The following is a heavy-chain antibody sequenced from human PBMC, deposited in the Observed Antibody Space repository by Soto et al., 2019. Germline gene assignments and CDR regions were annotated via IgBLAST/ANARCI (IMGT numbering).Heavy chain of an antibody. V-gene: IGHV4-59*01. CDR3: ARGKVLFDY. Sequence: QVQLQESGPGLVKPSETLSLTCTVSGDSISDYYWSWIRQPPGKGLEWIGYIHYSGSTNQNPSLKSRVTLSIDTSKNQFALKVRSVTAADTAVYFCARGKVLFDYWGQGALVTVSS. CDR1: GDSISDYY. J-gene: IGHJ4*02. CDR2: IHYSGST.